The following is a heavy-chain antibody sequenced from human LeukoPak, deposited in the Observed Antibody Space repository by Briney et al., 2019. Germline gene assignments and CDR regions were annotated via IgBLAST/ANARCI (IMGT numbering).Heavy chain of an antibody. Sequence: SETLSLTCAVSGASIASHSWWSWVRQPPGKGLEWIGEVYHSGGANYKPSLKSRVTISVDTSKNQFSLKLSSVTAADTAVYYCVWGSYFDYWGQGTLVTVSS. J-gene: IGHJ4*02. CDR1: GASIASHSW. CDR3: VWGSYFDY. CDR2: VYHSGGA. V-gene: IGHV4/OR15-8*01. D-gene: IGHD7-27*01.